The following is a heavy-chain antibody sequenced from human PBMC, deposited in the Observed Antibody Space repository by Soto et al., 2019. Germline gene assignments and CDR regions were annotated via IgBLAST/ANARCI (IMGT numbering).Heavy chain of an antibody. V-gene: IGHV4-39*02. J-gene: IGHJ4*02. D-gene: IGHD3-22*01. CDR2: GYNSGST. CDR1: GGSISTSSSY. CDR3: ARNYYDGSGYFY. Sequence: PSETLSLTCTVSGGSISTSSSYWIWIRQPPGKGLEWIGSGYNSGSTHSNPSLKSRVTISVDTSKNHFSLKLSSVTAADTAMYYCARNYYDGSGYFYWGQGTPVTVSS.